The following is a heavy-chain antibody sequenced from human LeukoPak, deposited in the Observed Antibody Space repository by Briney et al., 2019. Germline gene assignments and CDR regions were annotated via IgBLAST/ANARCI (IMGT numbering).Heavy chain of an antibody. D-gene: IGHD3-9*01. CDR1: GGSISSYY. CDR3: ARDARIYDILTGYYPYWYFDL. CDR2: TYYSGST. J-gene: IGHJ2*01. V-gene: IGHV4-59*01. Sequence: SETLSLTCTVSGGSISSYYWSWIRQPPGKGLEWIGYTYYSGSTNYNPSLKSRVTISVDTSKNQFSLKLSSVTAADTAVYYCARDARIYDILTGYYPYWYFDLWGRGTLVTVSS.